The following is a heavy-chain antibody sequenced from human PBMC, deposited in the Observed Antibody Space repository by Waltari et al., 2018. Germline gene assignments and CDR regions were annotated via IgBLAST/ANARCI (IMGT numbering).Heavy chain of an antibody. CDR2: IDYTGST. V-gene: IGHV4-59*01. CDR3: ARFVRGRYFDY. CDR1: GGSISSTL. D-gene: IGHD6-6*01. Sequence: QVQLQESGPGLLKPSETLSLTCTVSGGSISSTLWTWIRQSPGRGLEWIGNIDYTGSTKYNPYLRSRVTLSVDTSKTQFSLRLSSVTAADTAVYYCARFVRGRYFDYWGQGSLATVSS. J-gene: IGHJ4*02.